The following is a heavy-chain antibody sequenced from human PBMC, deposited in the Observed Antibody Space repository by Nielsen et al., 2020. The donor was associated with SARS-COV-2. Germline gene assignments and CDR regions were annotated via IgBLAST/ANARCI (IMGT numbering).Heavy chain of an antibody. CDR1: GYTFTGYY. CDR2: INTNTGNP. D-gene: IGHD6-13*01. CDR3: ARGRIAAAGTYWFDP. Sequence: ASVKVSCKASGYTFTGYYMHWVRQAPGQGLEWMGWINTNTGNPTYAQGFTGRFVFSLDTSVSTAYLQISSLKAEDTAVYYCARGRIAAAGTYWFDPWGQGTLVTVSS. J-gene: IGHJ5*02. V-gene: IGHV7-4-1*02.